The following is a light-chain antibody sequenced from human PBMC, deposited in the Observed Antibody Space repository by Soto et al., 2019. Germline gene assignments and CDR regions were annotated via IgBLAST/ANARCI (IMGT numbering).Light chain of an antibody. CDR3: SSYTSSSTPLF. J-gene: IGLJ1*01. V-gene: IGLV2-14*01. Sequence: QSALTEPASVSGSPGQSITISCTGTSSDVGGYNYVSWYQQHPGKAPKLMIYDVSNRPSGVSNRFSGSKSGNTASLTISGLQAEDEADYYCSSYTSSSTPLFFGTGTRSPS. CDR1: SSDVGGYNY. CDR2: DVS.